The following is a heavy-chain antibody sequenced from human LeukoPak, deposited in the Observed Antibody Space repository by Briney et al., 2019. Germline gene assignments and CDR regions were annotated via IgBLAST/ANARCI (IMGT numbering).Heavy chain of an antibody. CDR3: ARRSAHFDY. V-gene: IGHV4-39*01. D-gene: IGHD3-3*01. CDR2: IYYSGST. J-gene: IGHJ4*02. CDR1: AGSISSSSYY. Sequence: SETLSLTCTVSAGSISSSSYYWGWIRQPPGKGLEWIGSIYYSGSTYYNPSLKSRVTISVDTSKNQFSLKLSSVTAADTAVYYCARRSAHFDYWGQGTLVTVSS.